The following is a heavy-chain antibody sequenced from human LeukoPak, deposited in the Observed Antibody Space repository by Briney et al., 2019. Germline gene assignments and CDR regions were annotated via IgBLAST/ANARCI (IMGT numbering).Heavy chain of an antibody. V-gene: IGHV1-69*04. CDR1: GGTFSSYA. CDR3: AKPPGECQLLYFQH. J-gene: IGHJ1*01. Sequence: SVKVSCKASGGTFSSYAISWVRQAPGQGLEWMGRIIPILGITNYAQKSVGRVTITADKSTSTAYMELSSLRSEDTAVYYCAKPPGECQLLYFQHWGQGTLVTVSS. CDR2: IIPILGIT. D-gene: IGHD2-2*01.